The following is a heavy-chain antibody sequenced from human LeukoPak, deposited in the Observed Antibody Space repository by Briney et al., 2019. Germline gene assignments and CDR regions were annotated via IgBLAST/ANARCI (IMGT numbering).Heavy chain of an antibody. CDR3: ARDESSRGSSSVG. Sequence: GGSLRLSCAASGFTFSSYSMNWVRQAPGKGLEWVSSIGSSSSYIYYADSVKGRFTISRDNAKNSLYLQMNSLRAEDTAVYYCARDESSRGSSSVGWGQGTLVTVSS. CDR1: GFTFSSYS. V-gene: IGHV3-21*01. J-gene: IGHJ4*02. D-gene: IGHD6-6*01. CDR2: IGSSSSYI.